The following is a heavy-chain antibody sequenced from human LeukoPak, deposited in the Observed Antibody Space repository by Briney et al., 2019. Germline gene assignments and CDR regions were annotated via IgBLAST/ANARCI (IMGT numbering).Heavy chain of an antibody. D-gene: IGHD6-13*01. CDR2: IYPGASDT. V-gene: IGHV5-51*01. Sequence: PGESLKISCKGSGYTFTNYWIGWVRQMPGKGLEWMGIIYPGASDTRYSPSFQGQVTISADRSLNTAYLQWSSLKASDTAMYYCPRHPRKAAVPGQYYMDVWGKGTTVTVSS. CDR3: PRHPRKAAVPGQYYMDV. CDR1: GYTFTNYW. J-gene: IGHJ6*03.